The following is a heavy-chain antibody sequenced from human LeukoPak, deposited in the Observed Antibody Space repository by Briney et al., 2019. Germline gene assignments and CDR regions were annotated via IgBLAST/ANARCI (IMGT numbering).Heavy chain of an antibody. D-gene: IGHD2-8*02. CDR2: ISSSSSTI. CDR3: AKGQPPYCTSDTCHRFDWFDP. J-gene: IGHJ5*02. Sequence: GGSLRLSCAASGFTFSSYSMNWVRQAPGKGLGRVSYISSSSSTIYYADSVKGRFTISRDNAKNSLYLQLNSLRAEDTATYYCAKGQPPYCTSDTCHRFDWFDPWGQGTLVTVSS. CDR1: GFTFSSYS. V-gene: IGHV3-48*01.